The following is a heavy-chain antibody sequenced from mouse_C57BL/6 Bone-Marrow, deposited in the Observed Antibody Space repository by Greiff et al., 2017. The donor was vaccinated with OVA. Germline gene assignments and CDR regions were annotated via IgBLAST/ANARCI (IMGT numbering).Heavy chain of an antibody. J-gene: IGHJ4*01. D-gene: IGHD2-1*01. CDR2: INPNNGGT. CDR1: GYTFTDYN. V-gene: IGHV1-18*01. Sequence: VQLQQSGPELVKPGASVKIPCKASGYTFTDYNIDWVKQSHGKSLEWIGDINPNNGGTIYNQKFKGKATLTVDKSSSTAYMELRSLTSEDTAVYYCARGGYYGNFGAMDYWGQGTSVTVSS. CDR3: ARGGYYGNFGAMDY.